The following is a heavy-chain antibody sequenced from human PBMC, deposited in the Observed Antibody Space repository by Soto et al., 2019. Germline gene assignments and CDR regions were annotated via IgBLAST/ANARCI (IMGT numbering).Heavy chain of an antibody. CDR3: AREGYSSGFDPFDF. J-gene: IGHJ3*01. Sequence: QVQLEQSGDAVKKPGASVKVSCKASGYIFRNFGITWVRQASGLGLEWLGWISGYNGRTSSARNFRDRVVLTTDTATNTAYMELRSLTSDDTAIYYCAREGYSSGFDPFDFWGQGTKVTVSS. V-gene: IGHV1-18*01. CDR2: ISGYNGRT. CDR1: GYIFRNFG. D-gene: IGHD5-18*01.